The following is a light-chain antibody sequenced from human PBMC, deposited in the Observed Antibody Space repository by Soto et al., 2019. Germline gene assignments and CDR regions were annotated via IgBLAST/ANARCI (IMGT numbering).Light chain of an antibody. J-gene: IGLJ1*01. Sequence: QAVVTQEPSLTVSPGGTVTLTCESSAGAVTSDYFPNWFQQRPGQTPQSLIYNTNNKHSWTPARFSGSLLGGKAALTLSGVQPEDEADYYCLLYYGPAYVFGTGTKVTVL. CDR3: LLYYGPAYV. V-gene: IGLV7-43*01. CDR2: NTN. CDR1: AGAVTSDYF.